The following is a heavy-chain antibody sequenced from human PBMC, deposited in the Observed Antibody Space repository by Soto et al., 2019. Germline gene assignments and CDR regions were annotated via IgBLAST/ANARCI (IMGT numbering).Heavy chain of an antibody. J-gene: IGHJ4*02. CDR3: TRVIVVAILYYFEY. CDR2: IRSEAYGGTT. V-gene: IGHV3-49*04. CDR1: GFTFGDYA. D-gene: IGHD2-2*02. Sequence: LRLSCTASGFTFGDYAMSWVRQAPGKGLEWVGFIRSEAYGGTTEYAVSVKGRFTISRDDFKSVAYLQMNSLKTEDTAVYFCTRVIVVAILYYFEYWGQGSLVTAPQ.